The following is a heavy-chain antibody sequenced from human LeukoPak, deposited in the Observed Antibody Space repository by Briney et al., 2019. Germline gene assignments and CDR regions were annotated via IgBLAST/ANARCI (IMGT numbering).Heavy chain of an antibody. D-gene: IGHD6-19*01. J-gene: IGHJ4*02. CDR2: INHSGST. V-gene: IGHV4-34*01. CDR3: ARRRIAVGGPFDY. CDR1: GGSFSGYY. Sequence: SETLSLTCAVCGGSFSGYYWSWIRQPPGKGLEWIGEINHSGSTNYNPSLKSRVTISVDTSKNQFSLKLSSVTAADTAVYYCARRRIAVGGPFDYWGQGTLVTVSS.